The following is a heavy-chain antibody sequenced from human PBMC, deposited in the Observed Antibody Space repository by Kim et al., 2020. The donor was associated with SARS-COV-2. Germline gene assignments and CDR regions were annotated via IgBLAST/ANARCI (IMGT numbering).Heavy chain of an antibody. CDR1: GGSISSYY. Sequence: SETLSLTCTVSGGSISSYYWSWIRQPPGKGLEWIGYIYYSGSTNYNPSLKSRVTISVDTSKNQFSLKLSSVTAADTAVYYCARLIVGAPNRNYGMDVWGQGTTVTVSS. CDR3: ARLIVGAPNRNYGMDV. CDR2: IYYSGST. J-gene: IGHJ6*02. D-gene: IGHD1-26*01. V-gene: IGHV4-59*08.